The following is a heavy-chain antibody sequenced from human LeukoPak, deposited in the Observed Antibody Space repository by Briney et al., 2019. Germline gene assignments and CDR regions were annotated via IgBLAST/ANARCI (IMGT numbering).Heavy chain of an antibody. CDR1: EFTFTNFW. CDR3: AKDTGVDGSYSFDY. V-gene: IGHV3-7*01. J-gene: IGHJ4*02. CDR2: TNRDGSEK. Sequence: GGSLRLSCAASEFTFTNFWMSWVRQAPGKGLEWVANTNRDGSEKYYVDSVKGRVTISRDNAMNFLYLQLNSLRVDDTAVYYCAKDTGVDGSYSFDYWGQGTLVTVSS. D-gene: IGHD1-26*01.